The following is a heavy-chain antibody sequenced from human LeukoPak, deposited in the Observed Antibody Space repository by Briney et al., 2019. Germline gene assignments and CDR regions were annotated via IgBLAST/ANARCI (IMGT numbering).Heavy chain of an antibody. CDR1: GYTFTCYY. J-gene: IGHJ4*02. CDR3: ARALQLWFGELYGY. Sequence: ASVKVSCKASGYTFTCYYMHWVRQAPGQGLEWMGWINPNSGGTNYAQKFQGRVTMTRDTSISTAYMELSRLRSDDTAVYYCARALQLWFGELYGYWGRGTLDTVSS. V-gene: IGHV1-2*02. CDR2: INPNSGGT. D-gene: IGHD3-10*01.